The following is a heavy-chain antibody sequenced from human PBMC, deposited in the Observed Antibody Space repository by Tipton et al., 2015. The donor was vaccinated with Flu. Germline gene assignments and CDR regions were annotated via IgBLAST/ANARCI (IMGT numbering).Heavy chain of an antibody. CDR1: GGSLSSFY. CDR2: IYTSGST. D-gene: IGHD3-10*01. V-gene: IGHV4-4*07. J-gene: IGHJ4*02. Sequence: LRLSCTVSGGSLSSFYWSWIRQPAGKGLEWIGRIYTSGSTKHNPSLKSRLSMSVDTSKSQFSLKLTSVTAADTAVYYCARGSGSGTYVIFDFWGQGTLVTVSS. CDR3: ARGSGSGTYVIFDF.